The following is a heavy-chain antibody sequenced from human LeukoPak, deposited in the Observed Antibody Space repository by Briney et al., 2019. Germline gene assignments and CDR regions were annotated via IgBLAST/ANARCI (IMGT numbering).Heavy chain of an antibody. CDR2: INEGGSGK. V-gene: IGHV3-7*03. CDR3: ARAVTSTEGY. D-gene: IGHD4-17*01. J-gene: IGHJ4*02. Sequence: PGGSLRLSCAASGFVFSSYWMTWVRQAPGKGLEWVASINEGGSGKYYVDSVKGRFTISRDNAQKPLYLEMHSLRAEDTAVYYCARAVTSTEGYWGQGTLVTVSS. CDR1: GFVFSSYW.